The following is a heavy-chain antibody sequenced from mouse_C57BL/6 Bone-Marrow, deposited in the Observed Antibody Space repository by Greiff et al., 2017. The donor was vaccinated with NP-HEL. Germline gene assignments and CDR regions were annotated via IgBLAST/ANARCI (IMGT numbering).Heavy chain of an antibody. CDR3: ARRTVVKSWYFDV. V-gene: IGHV2-2*01. CDR1: GFSLTSYG. D-gene: IGHD1-1*01. Sequence: QVQLQQPGPGLVQPSQSLSITCTVSGFSLTSYGVHWVRQSPGKGLEWLGVIWSGGSTDYNAAFISRLSISKDNSKSQVFFKMNSLQADDTAIYYCARRTVVKSWYFDVWGTGTTVTVSS. J-gene: IGHJ1*03. CDR2: IWSGGST.